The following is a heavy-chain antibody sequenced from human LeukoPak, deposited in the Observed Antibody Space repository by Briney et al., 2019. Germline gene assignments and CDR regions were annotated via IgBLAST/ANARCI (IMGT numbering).Heavy chain of an antibody. CDR3: AGTYYDFWSGYQDAYYGMDV. D-gene: IGHD3-3*01. V-gene: IGHV4-59*01. CDR2: IYYSGST. CDR1: GGSISSYY. J-gene: IGHJ6*02. Sequence: SETLSLTCTVSGGSISSYYWSWIRQSPGKGLEWIGYIYYSGSTNYNPSLKSRVTISVDTSKNQFSLKLSSVTAADTAVYYCAGTYYDFWSGYQDAYYGMDVWGQGTTVTVSS.